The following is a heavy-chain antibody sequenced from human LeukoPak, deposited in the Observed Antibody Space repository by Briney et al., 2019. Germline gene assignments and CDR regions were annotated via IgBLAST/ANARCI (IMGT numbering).Heavy chain of an antibody. CDR1: GFTFDDYA. J-gene: IGHJ4*02. D-gene: IGHD6-19*01. Sequence: PGGSLRLSCAASGFTFDDYAMHWVRQAPGKGLEWVSGISWNSGSIGYADSVKGRFTISRDNAKNSLCLQMNSLRAEDTALYYCAKDGDSSGWYGSTDYWGQGTLVTVSS. V-gene: IGHV3-9*01. CDR2: ISWNSGSI. CDR3: AKDGDSSGWYGSTDY.